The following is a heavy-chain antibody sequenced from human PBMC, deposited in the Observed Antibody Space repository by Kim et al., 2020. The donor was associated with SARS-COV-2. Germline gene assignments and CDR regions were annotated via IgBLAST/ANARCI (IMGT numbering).Heavy chain of an antibody. V-gene: IGHV3-64D*06. CDR3: VRYGRNYGAVH. CDR1: GFTFSDYA. D-gene: IGHD1-7*01. CDR2: TTRDGDGS. J-gene: IGHJ4*02. Sequence: GGSLRLSCSASGFTFSDYAIHWVRRAPGMGLQYVSATTRDGDGSFYADSVKDRFSIFRDNSKNTLFLQMSGLRIEDTAIYYGVRYGRNYGAVHWGQGTLVSVS.